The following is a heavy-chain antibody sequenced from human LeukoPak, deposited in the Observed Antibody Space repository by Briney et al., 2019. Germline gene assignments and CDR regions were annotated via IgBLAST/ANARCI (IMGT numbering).Heavy chain of an antibody. V-gene: IGHV1-2*02. D-gene: IGHD3-3*01. Sequence: ASVKVSCKASGYTFTCYYMHWVRQAPGQGLEWMGWINPNSGGTNYAQKFQGRVTMTRDTSISTAYMELSRLRSDDTAVYYCARGVTIFGVVSAEYSQHWGQGTLVTVSS. CDR2: INPNSGGT. J-gene: IGHJ1*01. CDR3: ARGVTIFGVVSAEYSQH. CDR1: GYTFTCYY.